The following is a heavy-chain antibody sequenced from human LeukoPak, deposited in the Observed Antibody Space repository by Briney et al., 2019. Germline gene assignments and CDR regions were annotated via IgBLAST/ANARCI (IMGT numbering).Heavy chain of an antibody. D-gene: IGHD6-19*01. CDR2: IYYSGST. V-gene: IGHV4-59*08. CDR3: ARAQWLAIIDY. CDR1: GGSISSYY. J-gene: IGHJ4*02. Sequence: SETLSLTCTVSGGSISSYYWSWIRQPPGKGLEWIGYIYYSGSTNYNPSLKSRVTISVDTSKNQFSLKLSSATAADTAVYYCARAQWLAIIDYWGQGTLVTVSS.